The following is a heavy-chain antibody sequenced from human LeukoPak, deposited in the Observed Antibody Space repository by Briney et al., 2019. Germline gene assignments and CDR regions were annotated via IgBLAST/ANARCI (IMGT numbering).Heavy chain of an antibody. J-gene: IGHJ4*02. D-gene: IGHD1-26*01. CDR1: GGSFSGYY. CDR2: INHSGST. Sequence: PSETLSLTCAVYGGSFSGYYWSWIRQPPGKGLEWIGEINHSGSTNYNPSLKSRVTISADTSKNQFSLKLSSVTAADTAVYYCARVSVGATNPSYFDYWGQGTLVTVSS. CDR3: ARVSVGATNPSYFDY. V-gene: IGHV4-34*01.